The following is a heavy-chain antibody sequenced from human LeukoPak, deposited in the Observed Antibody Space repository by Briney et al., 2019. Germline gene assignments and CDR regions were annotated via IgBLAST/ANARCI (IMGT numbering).Heavy chain of an antibody. Sequence: GGSLRLSCVASGFRLSSYAMSWVRQAPGKGLEWVANIKQDGSEKYYVDSVKGRFTISRDNAKNSLYLQMNSLRAEDTAVYYCARDRGSYQRTDAFDIWGQGTMVTVSS. D-gene: IGHD1-26*01. J-gene: IGHJ3*02. CDR2: IKQDGSEK. CDR1: GFRLSSYA. V-gene: IGHV3-7*01. CDR3: ARDRGSYQRTDAFDI.